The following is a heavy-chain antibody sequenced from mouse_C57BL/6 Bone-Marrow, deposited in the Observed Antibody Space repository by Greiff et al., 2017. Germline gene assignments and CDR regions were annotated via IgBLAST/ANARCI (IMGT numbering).Heavy chain of an antibody. D-gene: IGHD2-3*01. CDR1: GFTFSDYG. J-gene: IGHJ2*01. CDR2: ISRGSSTI. Sequence: EVKLVESGGGLVKPGGSLKLSCAASGFTFSDYGMHWVRQAPEQGLEWVAYISRGSSTIYYADTVKGRFTISRDNAKNTLFLQMTSLRSEDTAMYYCAREEISDGYWDYFDYWGQGTTRTVSS. V-gene: IGHV5-17*01. CDR3: AREEISDGYWDYFDY.